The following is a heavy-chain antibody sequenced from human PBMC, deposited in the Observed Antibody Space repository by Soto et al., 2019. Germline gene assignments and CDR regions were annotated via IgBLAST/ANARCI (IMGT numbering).Heavy chain of an antibody. D-gene: IGHD3-3*01. Sequence: QVQLQQWGAGLLKPSETLSLTCAVYGGSFSGYYWSWIRQPPGKGLEWIGEINHSGGTKYNPSLKSRATISVDTPKNQFSLELSSVTAADTAVYYCARGGVTIFGVVIKYYFDYWGQGTLVTVSS. V-gene: IGHV4-34*01. CDR2: INHSGGT. CDR3: ARGGVTIFGVVIKYYFDY. J-gene: IGHJ4*02. CDR1: GGSFSGYY.